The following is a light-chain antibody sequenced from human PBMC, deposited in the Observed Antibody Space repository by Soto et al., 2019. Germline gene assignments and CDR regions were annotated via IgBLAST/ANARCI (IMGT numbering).Light chain of an antibody. CDR1: SSDVGGYNY. J-gene: IGLJ1*01. V-gene: IGLV2-14*01. CDR2: DVS. CDR3: SSYTSSSTSRV. Sequence: QSALTQPASVSGSPGQSITISCTGTSSDVGGYNYVSWYQQHPGKAPKLMIYDVSNRPSGVSNRFSGSKSGNTASLTISGLQAEDEADYYCSSYTSSSTSRVFGTGTKATVL.